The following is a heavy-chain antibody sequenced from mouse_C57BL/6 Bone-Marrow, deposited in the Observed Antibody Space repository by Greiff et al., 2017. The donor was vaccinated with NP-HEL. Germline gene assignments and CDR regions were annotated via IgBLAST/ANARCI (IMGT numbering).Heavy chain of an antibody. CDR2: INYDGSST. Sequence: EVKLMESEGGLVQPGSSMKLSCTASGFTFSDYYMAWVRQVPEKGLEWVANINYDGSSTYYLDSLKSRFIISRDNAKNILYLQMSSLKSEDTATYYCARDRGWGYFDYWGQGTTLTVSS. V-gene: IGHV5-16*01. D-gene: IGHD3-3*01. CDR1: GFTFSDYY. CDR3: ARDRGWGYFDY. J-gene: IGHJ2*01.